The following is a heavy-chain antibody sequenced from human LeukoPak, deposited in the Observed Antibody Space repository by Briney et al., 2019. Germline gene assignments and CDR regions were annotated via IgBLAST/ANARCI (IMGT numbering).Heavy chain of an antibody. CDR1: EYTFSGHF. J-gene: IGHJ3*01. Sequence: ASVRVSCKASEYTFSGHFIRWMRQAPGQGLEWVGWINPNSGGTNYAQKFQGRVTLTRDTSAGTAYMDLSSLRSDDTAVYYCAQSIAVPRIPTFDVWGQGTVAAVSS. CDR3: AQSIAVPRIPTFDV. D-gene: IGHD6-19*01. CDR2: INPNSGGT. V-gene: IGHV1-2*02.